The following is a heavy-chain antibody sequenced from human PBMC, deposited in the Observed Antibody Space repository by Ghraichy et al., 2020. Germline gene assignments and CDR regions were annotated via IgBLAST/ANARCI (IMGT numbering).Heavy chain of an antibody. V-gene: IGHV1-18*01. CDR3: ARGINYFDP. D-gene: IGHD5-24*01. CDR1: GYTFIHYG. CDR2: ITSKSGNT. J-gene: IGHJ5*02. Sequence: ASVKVSCKASGYTFIHYGITWVRQAPGQGLEWLGWITSKSGNTQYGWKFQGRVTMTTDTSTSTAYMELRSLRSDDTAVYYCARGINYFDPWGQGTLVTVSS.